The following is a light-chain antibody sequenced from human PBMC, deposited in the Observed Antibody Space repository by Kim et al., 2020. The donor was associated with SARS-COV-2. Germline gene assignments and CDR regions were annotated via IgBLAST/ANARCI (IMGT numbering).Light chain of an antibody. J-gene: IGLJ3*02. CDR2: LNSDGSH. CDR1: SGHSTYA. Sequence: ASVKLTCTLSSGHSTYAIAWHQQQPEKGPRYLMKLNSDGSHNKGDGIPDRFSGFSSGAERYLTISSLQSEDEADYYCQTWTTGIRVFGGGTQLTVL. V-gene: IGLV4-69*01. CDR3: QTWTTGIRV.